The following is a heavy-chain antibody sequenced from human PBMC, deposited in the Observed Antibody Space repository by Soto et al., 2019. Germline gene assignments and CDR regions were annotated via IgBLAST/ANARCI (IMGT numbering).Heavy chain of an antibody. CDR2: ISGSGAGT. J-gene: IGHJ4*01. D-gene: IGHD4-17*01. CDR1: GFTFSTYA. V-gene: IGHV3-23*01. Sequence: GGSLRLSCAASGFTFSTYAMNWVRQAPGKGLEWVSAISGSGAGTSYADSVKGRFTLSRDNSINTLYLQMSSLRAEDTAVYYCAKDPNGDYVGAFDSWGHGTLVTVSS. CDR3: AKDPNGDYVGAFDS.